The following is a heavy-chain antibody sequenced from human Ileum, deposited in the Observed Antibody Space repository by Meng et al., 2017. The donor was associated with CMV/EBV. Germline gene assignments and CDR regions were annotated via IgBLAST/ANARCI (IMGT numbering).Heavy chain of an antibody. CDR2: FYYSGSN. CDR3: ARKNCSLTSCSFGGWFDP. Sequence: VQVTVSGPGLEKTVASLSLKCSVYGGAISSSSYSWGWVRQPPGKRLEWIGKFYYSGSNYYNPSLQRRVTISVDTSKQHFSLKLSSVTAADTAVYYCARKNCSLTSCSFGGWFDPWGQGTLVTVSS. D-gene: IGHD2-2*01. J-gene: IGHJ5*02. CDR1: GGAISSSSYS. V-gene: IGHV4-39*02.